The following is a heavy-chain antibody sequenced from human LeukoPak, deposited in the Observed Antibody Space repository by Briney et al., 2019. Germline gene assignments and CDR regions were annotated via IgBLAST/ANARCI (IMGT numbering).Heavy chain of an antibody. J-gene: IGHJ4*02. CDR3: AKSPGRYCSGGSCYSY. CDR2: ISYDGSNK. D-gene: IGHD2-15*01. CDR1: GFTFSTYD. Sequence: GRSLRLSCAASGFTFSTYDMHWVRQAPGKGLEWVAVISYDGSNKYYADSVKGRFTISRDNSKNTLHLQLNSLRAEDTAVYYCAKSPGRYCSGGSCYSYWGQGTLVTVSS. V-gene: IGHV3-30*18.